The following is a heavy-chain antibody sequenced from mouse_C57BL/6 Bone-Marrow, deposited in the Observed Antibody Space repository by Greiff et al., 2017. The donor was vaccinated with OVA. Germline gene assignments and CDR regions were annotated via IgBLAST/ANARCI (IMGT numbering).Heavy chain of an antibody. V-gene: IGHV1-64*01. D-gene: IGHD1-1*01. CDR3: ARRSTTVVAPGY. J-gene: IGHJ2*01. Sequence: QVQLQQSGAELVKPGASVKLSCKASGYTFTSYWMHWVKQRPGQGLEWIGMIHPNSGSTNYNEKFKSKATLTVDKSSSTAYMQLSSLTSEDSAVYYCARRSTTVVAPGYWGQGTTLTVSS. CDR2: IHPNSGST. CDR1: GYTFTSYW.